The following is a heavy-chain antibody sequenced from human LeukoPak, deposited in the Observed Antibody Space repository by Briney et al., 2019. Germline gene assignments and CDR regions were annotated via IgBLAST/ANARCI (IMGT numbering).Heavy chain of an antibody. Sequence: ASVKVSCKASGYTFTGYYMHWVRQAPGQGLEWMGWINPNSGGTNYAQKFQGRVTMTRDTSISTAYMELSGLRSDDTAVYYCARVESIAAAGYFDYWGQGTLVTVSS. J-gene: IGHJ4*02. CDR1: GYTFTGYY. CDR3: ARVESIAAAGYFDY. CDR2: INPNSGGT. D-gene: IGHD6-13*01. V-gene: IGHV1-2*02.